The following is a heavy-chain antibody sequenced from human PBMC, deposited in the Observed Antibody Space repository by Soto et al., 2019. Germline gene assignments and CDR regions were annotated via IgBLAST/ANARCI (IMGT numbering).Heavy chain of an antibody. CDR3: AREIAAAGNPAHRPFDY. V-gene: IGHV3-7*01. Sequence: EVQLVESGGGLVQPGGSLRLSCAASGFTFSSYWMSWVRQAPGKGLAWVADIKQDGSGKYYVDSVKGRFTISRDNAKNSLYLQMNSLRAEDTAGYYCAREIAAAGNPAHRPFDYWGQGTLVTVSS. CDR1: GFTFSSYW. D-gene: IGHD6-13*01. J-gene: IGHJ4*02. CDR2: IKQDGSGK.